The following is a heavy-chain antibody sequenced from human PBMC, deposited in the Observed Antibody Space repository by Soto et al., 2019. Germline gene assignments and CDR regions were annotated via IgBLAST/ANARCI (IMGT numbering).Heavy chain of an antibody. D-gene: IGHD3-22*01. CDR3: TSQYTYYYDSSGYSTLDY. CDR1: GFTFSNAW. J-gene: IGHJ4*02. Sequence: GGSLRLSCAASGFTFSNAWMSWVRQAPGKGLEWVGRIKSKTDGGTTDYDAPVKGRFTISRDDSKNTLNLQMNNLKTEVTAVYYCTSQYTYYYDSSGYSTLDYWGQGTLVTVSS. CDR2: IKSKTDGGTT. V-gene: IGHV3-15*01.